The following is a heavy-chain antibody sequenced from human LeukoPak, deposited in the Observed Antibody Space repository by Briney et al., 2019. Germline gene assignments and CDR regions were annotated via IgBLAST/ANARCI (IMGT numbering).Heavy chain of an antibody. CDR1: GFTFDDYA. J-gene: IGHJ4*02. CDR2: ISWNSGSI. CDR3: AKPALDYKGPYFDY. V-gene: IGHV3-9*01. D-gene: IGHD4/OR15-4a*01. Sequence: PGGSLRLSCAASGFTFDDYAVHWVRQAPGKGLEWVSGISWNSGSIGYADSVKGRFTISRDNAKNSLYLQMNSLRAEDTALYYCAKPALDYKGPYFDYWGQGTLVTVSS.